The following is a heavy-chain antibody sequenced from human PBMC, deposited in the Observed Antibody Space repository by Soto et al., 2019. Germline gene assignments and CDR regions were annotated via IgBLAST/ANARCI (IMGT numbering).Heavy chain of an antibody. CDR1: GFTFSNAW. CDR3: TGRTTGTPFTFTDY. V-gene: IGHV3-15*01. CDR2: SKSKTDGGTT. Sequence: EVQLVESGGGLVKPGGSLRLSCAASGFTFSNAWMSWVRQAPGKGLEWVGRSKSKTDGGTTDYAAPVKGRFTISRDDSKNTLYLQMNSLKTDDTAVYYCTGRTTGTPFTFTDYWGQGTLVTVSS. J-gene: IGHJ4*02. D-gene: IGHD1-1*01.